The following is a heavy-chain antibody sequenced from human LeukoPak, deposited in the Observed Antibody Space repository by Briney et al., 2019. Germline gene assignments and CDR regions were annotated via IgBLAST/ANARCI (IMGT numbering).Heavy chain of an antibody. D-gene: IGHD2/OR15-2a*01. CDR3: LPLLSRPYVEDGFDM. V-gene: IGHV3-11*06. CDR2: ISRSSSYT. Sequence: GGSLRLSCTASGFTYSDYYMSWIRQAPGKGLEGVSYISRSSSYTKYADSLKGRFTISRHNARNSLYLQMNSQRAEDTAVYYCLPLLSRPYVEDGFDMWGQGTMVTVSS. J-gene: IGHJ3*02. CDR1: GFTYSDYY.